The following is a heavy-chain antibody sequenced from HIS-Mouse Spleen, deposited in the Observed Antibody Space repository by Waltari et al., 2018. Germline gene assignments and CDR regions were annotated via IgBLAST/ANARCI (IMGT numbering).Heavy chain of an antibody. V-gene: IGHV3-30*18. CDR2: MSDVGSNR. D-gene: IGHD6-13*01. Sequence: QVQLVESGGGVVQPGRSLRLSCAASGFTFSSYGMHWVRQAPGKGREGVVVMSDVGSNRYYAASVKGRFTISRDNSKNTLYLQMNGLRAEDTAVYYCAKDRQQLGVDYWGQGTLVTVSS. CDR1: GFTFSSYG. CDR3: AKDRQQLGVDY. J-gene: IGHJ4*02.